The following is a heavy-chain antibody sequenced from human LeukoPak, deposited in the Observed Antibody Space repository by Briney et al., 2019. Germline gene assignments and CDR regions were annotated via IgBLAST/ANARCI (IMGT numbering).Heavy chain of an antibody. J-gene: IGHJ4*02. CDR2: TGSTGVST. CDR3: ARHVSDGSGTFYLPFHY. D-gene: IGHD3-10*01. Sequence: GGSLRLSCAASGFTFSSYAMNWVRQAPGKGLEWVSATGSTGVSTFYADSVKGRFTVSRDNSKNTLSLQMNSLRAEDTAVYYCARHVSDGSGTFYLPFHYWGQGTLVTVSS. V-gene: IGHV3-23*01. CDR1: GFTFSSYA.